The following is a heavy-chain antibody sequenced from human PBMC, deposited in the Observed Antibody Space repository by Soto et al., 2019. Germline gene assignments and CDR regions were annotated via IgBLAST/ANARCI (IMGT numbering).Heavy chain of an antibody. V-gene: IGHV4-30-4*01. D-gene: IGHD1-26*01. Sequence: SETLSLTCTVSGVSVSRDYQWIWIRQPPGKGLEWIGHISYSGSPYYHPSLRSRLSISVDTSKNQFSLKVKSVTAADAAVYYCARAWDFWGQGTLVTVSS. CDR1: GVSVSRDYQ. CDR3: ARAWDF. J-gene: IGHJ1*01. CDR2: ISYSGSP.